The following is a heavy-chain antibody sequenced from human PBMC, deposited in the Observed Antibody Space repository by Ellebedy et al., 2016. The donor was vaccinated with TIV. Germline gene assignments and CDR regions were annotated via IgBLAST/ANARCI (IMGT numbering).Heavy chain of an antibody. D-gene: IGHD3-22*01. Sequence: SETLSLXXTVSGASIRIAAYYWTWIRQPPGKGPEWIGSIYYTGDTYYNPSLKSRVTMSLDTSKNQFSLRLSSVTAADTAVYFCARWKDSSGYPIDLWGQGALVTVSS. V-gene: IGHV4-30-4*01. J-gene: IGHJ4*02. CDR2: IYYTGDT. CDR3: ARWKDSSGYPIDL. CDR1: GASIRIAAYY.